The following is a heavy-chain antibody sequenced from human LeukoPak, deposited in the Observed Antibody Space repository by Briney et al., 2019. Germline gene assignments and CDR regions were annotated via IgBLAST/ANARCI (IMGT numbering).Heavy chain of an antibody. V-gene: IGHV1-18*01. Sequence: GASVKVSCKASGYTFTSYGISWVRQAPGQGLEWMGWISAYNGNTNYAQKLQGRVTMTTDTSTSTAYMELRSLRSDDTAVYYCARDQPYSSGWYGDAFDIWGQGTVVTVSS. CDR1: GYTFTSYG. J-gene: IGHJ3*02. CDR3: ARDQPYSSGWYGDAFDI. D-gene: IGHD6-19*01. CDR2: ISAYNGNT.